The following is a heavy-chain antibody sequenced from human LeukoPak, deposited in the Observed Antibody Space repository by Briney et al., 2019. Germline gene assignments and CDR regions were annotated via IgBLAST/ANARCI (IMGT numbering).Heavy chain of an antibody. Sequence: GGSLRLSCAASGFTFSSYWMNWARQAPGRGLEWVASINHNGNVNYCVDSVKGRFTISRDNAKNSLYLQMSNLRAEDTAVYFCARGGGLDVWGQGATVTVSS. CDR3: ARGGGLDV. D-gene: IGHD3-16*01. CDR1: GFTFSSYW. V-gene: IGHV3-7*03. CDR2: INHNGNVN. J-gene: IGHJ6*02.